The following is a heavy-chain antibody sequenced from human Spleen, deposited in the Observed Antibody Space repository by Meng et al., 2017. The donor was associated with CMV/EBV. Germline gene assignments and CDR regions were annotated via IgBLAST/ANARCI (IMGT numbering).Heavy chain of an antibody. CDR3: ARGQSEDSSSGLDY. D-gene: IGHD6-6*01. J-gene: IGHJ4*02. Sequence: ASVQVSCKASGYTFTSYGISWVRQAPGQGLEWMGWISAYNGNTNYAQKLQGRVTMTTDTSTSTVYMELSSPRSEDTAVYYCARGQSEDSSSGLDYWGQGTLVTVSS. CDR1: GYTFTSYG. V-gene: IGHV1-18*01. CDR2: ISAYNGNT.